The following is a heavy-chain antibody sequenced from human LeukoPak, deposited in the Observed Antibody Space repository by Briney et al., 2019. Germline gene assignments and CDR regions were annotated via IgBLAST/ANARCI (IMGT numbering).Heavy chain of an antibody. CDR1: GGTFSSYA. V-gene: IGHV1-69*06. D-gene: IGHD3-10*01. J-gene: IGHJ6*04. Sequence: SVKVSCKASGGTFSSYAISWVRQAPGQGLEWRGGIIPIFGTANYAQKFQGRVTITADKSTSTAYMELSSLRSEDTAVYYCAREGFGELGMDVWGKGTTVTVSS. CDR2: IIPIFGTA. CDR3: AREGFGELGMDV.